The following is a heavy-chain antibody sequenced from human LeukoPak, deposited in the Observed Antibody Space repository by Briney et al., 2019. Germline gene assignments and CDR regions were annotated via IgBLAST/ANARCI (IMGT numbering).Heavy chain of an antibody. CDR2: ISSSSSYI. V-gene: IGHV3-21*01. CDR3: ARGGRYSSEVDY. D-gene: IGHD6-19*01. CDR1: GFTFSSYS. Sequence: GGSLRLSCAASGFTFSSYSMDWVRQAPGKGLEWVSSISSSSSYIYYADSVKGRFTISRDNAKNSLYLQMNSLRAEDTAVYYCARGGRYSSEVDYWGQGTLVTVSS. J-gene: IGHJ4*02.